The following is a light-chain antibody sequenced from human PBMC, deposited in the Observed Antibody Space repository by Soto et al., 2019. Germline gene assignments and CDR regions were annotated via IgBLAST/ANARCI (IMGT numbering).Light chain of an antibody. Sequence: EIVLTQSPGTLSLSPGERATLSCRASQSVSSNYLAWYQQKPGQTPRLLIYGASSRATGIPDRFSGSGSGTDFTLTISRLKPEDFAVYYCQQYARSPYTFGQGTKLEIK. J-gene: IGKJ2*01. CDR3: QQYARSPYT. CDR2: GAS. V-gene: IGKV3-20*01. CDR1: QSVSSNY.